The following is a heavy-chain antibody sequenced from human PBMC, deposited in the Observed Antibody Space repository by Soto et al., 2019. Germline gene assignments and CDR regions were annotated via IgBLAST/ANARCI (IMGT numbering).Heavy chain of an antibody. D-gene: IGHD6-19*01. V-gene: IGHV3-23*01. Sequence: GGSLRLSCAASGFTFSGYAMSWVRQAPGKGLEWVSVIHGGGNSAYYADSVKGRFTISRDNSKNTLYLQMNSLRAEDTAVYYCAKELHTSSGWSQVIYWGQGTLVTVSS. CDR2: IHGGGNSA. CDR3: AKELHTSSGWSQVIY. J-gene: IGHJ4*02. CDR1: GFTFSGYA.